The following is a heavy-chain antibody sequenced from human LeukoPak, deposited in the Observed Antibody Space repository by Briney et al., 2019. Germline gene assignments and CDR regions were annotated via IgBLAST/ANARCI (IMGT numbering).Heavy chain of an antibody. V-gene: IGHV3-21*01. CDR3: ARDEGGSCFDY. CDR1: GFTFSSHW. Sequence: GGSLRLSCAASGFTFSSHWMNWVRQAPGKGLEWVSSISSSSSYIYYADSVKGRFTISRDNAKNSLYLQMNSLRAEDTAVYYCARDEGGSCFDYWGQGTLVTVSS. D-gene: IGHD6-13*01. CDR2: ISSSSSYI. J-gene: IGHJ4*02.